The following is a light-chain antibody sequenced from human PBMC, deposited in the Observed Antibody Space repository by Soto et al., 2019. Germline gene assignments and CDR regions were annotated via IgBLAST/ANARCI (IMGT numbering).Light chain of an antibody. CDR2: EGS. J-gene: IGLJ2*01. CDR1: SSDVGSYNL. V-gene: IGLV2-23*01. Sequence: QSALTQPASVSGSPGQSITISCTGTSSDVGSYNLVSWYQQHPGKAPKLMIYEGSKRPSGVSNRFSGSKSGNTASLTISGLQAEDEADYYCCSYEIFGGGTKLHRP. CDR3: CSYEI.